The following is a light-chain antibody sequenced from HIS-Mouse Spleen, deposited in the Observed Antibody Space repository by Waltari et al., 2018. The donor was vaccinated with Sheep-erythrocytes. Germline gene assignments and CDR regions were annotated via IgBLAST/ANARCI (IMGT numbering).Light chain of an antibody. V-gene: IGLV2-23*01. J-gene: IGLJ3*02. Sequence: QSALTQPASVSGSPGQSITIPCTAPSNDVANYNLDSWYQQHPGKAPKLMIYEGSKRPSGVSNRFSGSKSGNTPSLTISGLQAEDEADYYCCSYAGSSTPWVFGGGTKLTVL. CDR1: SNDVANYNL. CDR3: CSYAGSSTPWV. CDR2: EGS.